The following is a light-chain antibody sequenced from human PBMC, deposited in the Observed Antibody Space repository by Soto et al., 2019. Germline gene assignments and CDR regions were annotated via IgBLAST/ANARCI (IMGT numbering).Light chain of an antibody. V-gene: IGKV3-20*01. J-gene: IGKJ5*01. CDR1: QTINSSY. CDR3: QQYSQWPIT. Sequence: EIVLTQSPGTLSLSPGERATLSCRASQTINSSYLAWYQQKPGQAPRLLIYGASNRATGTPDRFSGSGSGTDFTLTISRLEPEDSAVYSCQQYSQWPITFGQGTRLEIK. CDR2: GAS.